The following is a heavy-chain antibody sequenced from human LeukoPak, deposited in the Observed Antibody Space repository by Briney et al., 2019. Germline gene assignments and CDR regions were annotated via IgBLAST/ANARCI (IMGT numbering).Heavy chain of an antibody. V-gene: IGHV1-69*04. Sequence: ASVKVSCKASGGTFSSYAISWVRQAPGQGLELMGRIIPILGIANYAQKFQGRVMITADKSTSTAYMELSSLRSEDTAVYYCARGDYYDSSGYYGPEDYWGQGTLVTVSS. CDR1: GGTFSSYA. CDR2: IIPILGIA. CDR3: ARGDYYDSSGYYGPEDY. J-gene: IGHJ4*02. D-gene: IGHD3-22*01.